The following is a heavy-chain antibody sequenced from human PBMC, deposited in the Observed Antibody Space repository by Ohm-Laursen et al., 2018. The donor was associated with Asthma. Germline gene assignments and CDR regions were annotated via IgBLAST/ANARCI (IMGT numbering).Heavy chain of an antibody. D-gene: IGHD6-19*01. J-gene: IGHJ3*02. CDR1: GFTFSSYA. CDR2: ISYDGTTK. Sequence: SLRLSCSAPGFTFSSYAMFWVRQAPGKGLEWVSVISYDGTTKNYADSVKGRFTISRDNSKNTLYLQMNSLRAEDTAVYYCALGTPSSGWSDAFDIWGQGTMVTVSS. V-gene: IGHV3-30*04. CDR3: ALGTPSSGWSDAFDI.